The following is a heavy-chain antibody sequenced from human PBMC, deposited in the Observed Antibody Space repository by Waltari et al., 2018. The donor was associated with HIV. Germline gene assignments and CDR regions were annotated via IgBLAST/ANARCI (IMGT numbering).Heavy chain of an antibody. CDR2: IYYSGST. D-gene: IGHD2-2*01. Sequence: QVQLQESGPGLVKPSETLSLTCTVSGGSISSYYWSWIRPPPGKGLEWIGYIYYSGSTNYNPSLKSRVTISVDTSKNQFSLKLSSVTAADTAVYYCAREGPGYCSSTSCWGMDVWGQGTTVTVSS. CDR3: AREGPGYCSSTSCWGMDV. V-gene: IGHV4-59*01. CDR1: GGSISSYY. J-gene: IGHJ6*02.